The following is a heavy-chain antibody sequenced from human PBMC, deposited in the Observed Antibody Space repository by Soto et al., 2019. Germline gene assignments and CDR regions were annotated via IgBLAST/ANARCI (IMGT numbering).Heavy chain of an antibody. CDR3: AKDRQPDGFWPFDH. V-gene: IGHV3-23*04. CDR2: LYGNGDGI. J-gene: IGHJ4*02. Sequence: EVQLVESGGGLVQPGGSLRLSCVASGFTFSTYAMSRVRQAPGKGLEWVSGLYGNGDGISYSDSVRGRFTISRDNSKNTLYLQMNSLRSDDTATYFCAKDRQPDGFWPFDHWGRGTLIIVSS. D-gene: IGHD3-3*01. CDR1: GFTFSTYA.